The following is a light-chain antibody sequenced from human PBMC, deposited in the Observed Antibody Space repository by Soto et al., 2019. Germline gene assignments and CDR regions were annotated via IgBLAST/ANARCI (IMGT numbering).Light chain of an antibody. J-gene: IGKJ1*01. CDR3: QQYNDWPRT. CDR1: QSVSGN. CDR2: GAS. Sequence: GMTQSPGTLSVSPGERASLSCRASQSVSGNLAWYQQTPGQAPRLLIHGASTRATGIPARFSGSGSGTEFTLTISSLQSEDFAFYYCQQYNDWPRTFGQGTKVDIK. V-gene: IGKV3-15*01.